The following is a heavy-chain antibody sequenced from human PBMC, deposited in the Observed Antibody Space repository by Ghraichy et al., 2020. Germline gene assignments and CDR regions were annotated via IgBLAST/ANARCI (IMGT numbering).Heavy chain of an antibody. CDR3: ARGGYGDYLADAFDI. J-gene: IGHJ3*02. Sequence: SQTLSLTCTVSGGSISSYYWSWIRQPPGKGLEWIGYIYYSGSTNYNPSLKSRVTISVDTSKNQFSLKLSSVTAADTAVYYCARGGYGDYLADAFDIWGQGTMVTVSS. CDR1: GGSISSYY. D-gene: IGHD4-17*01. CDR2: IYYSGST. V-gene: IGHV4-59*01.